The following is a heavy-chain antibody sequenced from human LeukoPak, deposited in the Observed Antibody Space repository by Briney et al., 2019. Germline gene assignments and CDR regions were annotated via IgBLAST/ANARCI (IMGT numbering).Heavy chain of an antibody. D-gene: IGHD3-22*01. Sequence: SETLPLTCTVSGGSISSSSYYWGWIRQPPGKGLEWIGSIYYSGSTYYNPSLKSRVTISVDTSKNQFSLKLSSVTAADTAVYYCARQGVVVTDPFGYWGQGTLVTVSS. V-gene: IGHV4-39*01. CDR1: GGSISSSSYY. CDR3: ARQGVVVTDPFGY. J-gene: IGHJ4*02. CDR2: IYYSGST.